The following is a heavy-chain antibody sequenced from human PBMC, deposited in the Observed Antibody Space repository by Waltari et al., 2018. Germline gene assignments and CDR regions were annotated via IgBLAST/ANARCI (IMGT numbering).Heavy chain of an antibody. D-gene: IGHD2-15*01. CDR1: GDSMSSTHL. Sequence: QLQLQQSGPGLVRPSATLSLTCEVSGDSMSSTHLWNWVRQSPGKGLEWIGQVNTSGKTNYNPSFAGRVTVSVDTSTNQFSLKLTSATAADTAVYYCGRDRGRGLYLDSWGQGTLVTVSP. CDR2: VNTSGKT. CDR3: GRDRGRGLYLDS. V-gene: IGHV4-4*02. J-gene: IGHJ4*02.